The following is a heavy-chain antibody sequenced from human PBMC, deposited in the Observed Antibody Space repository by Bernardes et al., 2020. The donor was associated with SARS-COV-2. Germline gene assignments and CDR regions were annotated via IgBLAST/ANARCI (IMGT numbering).Heavy chain of an antibody. D-gene: IGHD6-13*01. J-gene: IGHJ4*02. CDR1: GFTFSSYA. CDR2: ISGSGGST. CDR3: AKDIAAAGRRGYFDY. V-gene: IGHV3-23*01. Sequence: GSLRLSCAASGFTFSSYAMSWVRQAPGKGLEWVSAISGSGGSTYYADSVKGRFTISRDNSKNTLYLQMNSLRAEDTAVYYCAKDIAAAGRRGYFDYWGQGTLVTVSS.